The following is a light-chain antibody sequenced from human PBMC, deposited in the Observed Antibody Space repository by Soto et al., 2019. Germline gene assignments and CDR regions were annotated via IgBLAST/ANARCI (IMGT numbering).Light chain of an antibody. J-gene: IGKJ5*01. CDR3: QQYYSTTST. Sequence: DIVMTQSPDSLAASLCERATISCNTSQSVLLTSNNKNYLAWYQQKPGQPPTLPMYWASTRESGVPDRFSASGSGTDFTLTITRLKHQDVAVYYRQQYYSTTSTFGQGTRLEIK. CDR1: QSVLLTSNNKNY. CDR2: WAS. V-gene: IGKV4-1*01.